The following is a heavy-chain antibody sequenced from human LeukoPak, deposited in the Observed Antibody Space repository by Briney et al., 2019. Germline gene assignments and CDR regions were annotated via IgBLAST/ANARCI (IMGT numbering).Heavy chain of an antibody. D-gene: IGHD4-17*01. CDR3: AKDRTVTTTPYYFDY. CDR1: GFTFSSYG. CDR2: IRYDGSNK. V-gene: IGHV3-30*02. Sequence: GGSLRLSCAASGFTFSSYGMHWVRQAPGKGLEWVAFIRYDGSNKYYADSVRGRFTISRDNSKNTLYLQMNSLRAEDTAVYYCAKDRTVTTTPYYFDYWGQGTLVTVSS. J-gene: IGHJ4*02.